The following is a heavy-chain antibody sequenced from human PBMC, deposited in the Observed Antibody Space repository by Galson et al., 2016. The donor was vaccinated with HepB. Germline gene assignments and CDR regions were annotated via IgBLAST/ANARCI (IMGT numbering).Heavy chain of an antibody. CDR3: ARGKGADYKDAFEL. J-gene: IGHJ3*01. D-gene: IGHD4-11*01. CDR1: GFSFPRFG. V-gene: IGHV3-33*01. Sequence: SLRLSCAASGFSFPRFGMHWVRQAPGKRLEWVAVIWYDGSESEYLDSVQGRFTVSRDNSKKTLYLQMDSLRNDDTAVYYCARGKGADYKDAFELWGQGTRVTGTS. CDR2: IWYDGSES.